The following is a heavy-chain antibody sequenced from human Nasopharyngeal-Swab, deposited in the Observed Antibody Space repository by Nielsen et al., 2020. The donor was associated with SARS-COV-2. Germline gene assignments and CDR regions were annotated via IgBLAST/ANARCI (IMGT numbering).Heavy chain of an antibody. J-gene: IGHJ6*03. CDR2: ISDSGGSR. Sequence: GGSLRLSWAASGFTFSSYAMSWVRQAPGKGLEGVASISDSGGSRYYADSVKGRFTISRDNSKNPLYLQMNSLRAEDTAVYYCAKDYNSVGWGSNKIYYMDVWGKGTTVTVSS. CDR1: GFTFSSYA. CDR3: AKDYNSVGWGSNKIYYMDV. V-gene: IGHV3-23*01. D-gene: IGHD3-16*01.